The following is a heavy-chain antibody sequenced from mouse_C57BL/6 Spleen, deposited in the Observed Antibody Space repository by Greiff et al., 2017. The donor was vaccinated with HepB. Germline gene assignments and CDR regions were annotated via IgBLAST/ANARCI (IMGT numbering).Heavy chain of an antibody. V-gene: IGHV1-4*01. D-gene: IGHD1-1*01. CDR2: INPSSGYT. CDR3: ARSDTTVVAPFDY. J-gene: IGHJ2*01. Sequence: VQLQQSGAELARPGASVKMSCKASGYTFTSYTMHWVKQRPGQGLEWIGYINPSSGYTKYNQKFKDKATLTADKSSSTAYMQLSSLTSEDSAVYYCARSDTTVVAPFDYWGQGTTLTVSS. CDR1: GYTFTSYT.